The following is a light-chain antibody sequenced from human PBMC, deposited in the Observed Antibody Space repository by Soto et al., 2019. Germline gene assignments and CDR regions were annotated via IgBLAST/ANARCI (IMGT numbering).Light chain of an antibody. CDR2: EGT. CDR1: SSDVGTFNL. Sequence: QSALTQPASVSGFLGQSITMSCTGSSSDVGTFNLVSWFQQHPGKAPKLLIFEGTKRPSGVSDRFSGSKSGNTASLTISGLQAEDEADYHCCSYAGTRTSWVFGTGTKDTVL. V-gene: IGLV2-23*01. J-gene: IGLJ1*01. CDR3: CSYAGTRTSWV.